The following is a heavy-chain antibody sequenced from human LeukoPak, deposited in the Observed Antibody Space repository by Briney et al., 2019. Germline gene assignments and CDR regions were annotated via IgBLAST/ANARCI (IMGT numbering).Heavy chain of an antibody. Sequence: GGSLRLSCAASGFTFSKYWMTWVRQAPGKGPEWVATIKTDGSQKYYVDSVKGRFSISRDNAKNSLYLQMNSLRADDTATYYCVRGLLEWLRLETYYFDYWGQGTLVTVSS. CDR2: IKTDGSQK. D-gene: IGHD3-3*01. CDR3: VRGLLEWLRLETYYFDY. CDR1: GFTFSKYW. J-gene: IGHJ4*02. V-gene: IGHV3-7*01.